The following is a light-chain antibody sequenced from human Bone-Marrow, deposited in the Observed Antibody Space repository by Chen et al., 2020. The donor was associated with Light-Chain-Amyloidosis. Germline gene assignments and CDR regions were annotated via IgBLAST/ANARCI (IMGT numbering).Light chain of an antibody. V-gene: IGLV2-14*01. Sequence: SAQTPPLPVSGSPGDAITLPPSRTSSDVGGDNHVSWYQQHPDKAPKLMIYEVTNRPSWVPDRFSGSKSDNTASLTISGLQTEDEADYFCSSYTITNTLVFGSGTRVTVL. J-gene: IGLJ1*01. CDR3: SSYTITNTLV. CDR2: EVT. CDR1: SSDVGGDNH.